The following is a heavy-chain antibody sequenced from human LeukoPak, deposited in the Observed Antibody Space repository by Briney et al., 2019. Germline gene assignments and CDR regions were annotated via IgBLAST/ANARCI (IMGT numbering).Heavy chain of an antibody. CDR1: GFTFSSYW. Sequence: PGGSLRLSCAASGFTFSSYWMHWVRQAPGKGLVWVSRINSDGSSTSYADSVKGRFTISRDNAKNTLYLPMNSLRAEDAAVYYCARAYYSSSWSDYWGQGTLVTVSS. D-gene: IGHD6-13*01. CDR3: ARAYYSSSWSDY. CDR2: INSDGSST. J-gene: IGHJ4*02. V-gene: IGHV3-74*01.